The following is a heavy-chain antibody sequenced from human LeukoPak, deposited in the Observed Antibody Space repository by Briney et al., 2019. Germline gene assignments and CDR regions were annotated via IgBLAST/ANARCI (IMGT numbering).Heavy chain of an antibody. Sequence: PGGSLRLSCAASGFTFSSHAMSWVRQAPGKGLEWVSVISGSGGSTYNADSVKGRFTISRDNSKNTLYLQMKSLRVDDTAVYYCAKAPGYCSGGTCYDYWGQGRLVAVSS. CDR3: AKAPGYCSGGTCYDY. D-gene: IGHD2-15*01. CDR1: GFTFSSHA. J-gene: IGHJ4*02. V-gene: IGHV3-23*01. CDR2: ISGSGGST.